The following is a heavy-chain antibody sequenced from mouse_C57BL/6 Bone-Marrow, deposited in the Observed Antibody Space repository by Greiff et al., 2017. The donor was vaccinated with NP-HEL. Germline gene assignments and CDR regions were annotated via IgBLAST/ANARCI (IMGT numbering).Heavy chain of an antibody. V-gene: IGHV1-66*01. Sequence: QVQLQQSGPELVKPGASVKISCKASGYSFTSYYIHWVKQRPGQGLEWIGWIYPGSGNTKYNEKFKGKATLTADTSSSTAYMQLSSLTSEDSAVYYCARQPPGDYEAMDYWGQGTSVTVSS. D-gene: IGHD6-1*01. J-gene: IGHJ4*01. CDR3: ARQPPGDYEAMDY. CDR2: IYPGSGNT. CDR1: GYSFTSYY.